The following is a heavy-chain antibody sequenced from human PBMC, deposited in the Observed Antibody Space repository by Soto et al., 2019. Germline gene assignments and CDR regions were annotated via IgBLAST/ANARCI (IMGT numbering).Heavy chain of an antibody. J-gene: IGHJ4*02. Sequence: EVQLVESGGGLVQPGGSLRLSCAASGFTVSSNYMSWVRQALGKGLEWVSVIDSGGSTYYADSVKGRFTISRDNSKNTLYLQMNSLRAEDTAVYYCARGRLRGARYFDYWGQGTLVTVSS. CDR1: GFTVSSNY. CDR2: IDSGGST. V-gene: IGHV3-66*01. CDR3: ARGRLRGARYFDY. D-gene: IGHD5-12*01.